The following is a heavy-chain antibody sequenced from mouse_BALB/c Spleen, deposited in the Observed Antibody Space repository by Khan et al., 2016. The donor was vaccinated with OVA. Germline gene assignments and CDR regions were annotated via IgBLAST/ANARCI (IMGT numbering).Heavy chain of an antibody. CDR2: IYPGSGDT. J-gene: IGHJ3*01. Sequence: QVRLQQSGAELARPGASVKLSCKASGYTFTDYYINWVKLRPGQGLEWIGEIYPGSGDTHYNERFKGKATLTADKSSSTAYMQLSSLTSEASAVYFCARRNYFGYTVAYWGQGTLVTVSA. D-gene: IGHD1-2*01. CDR3: ARRNYFGYTVAY. CDR1: GYTFTDYY. V-gene: IGHV1-77*01.